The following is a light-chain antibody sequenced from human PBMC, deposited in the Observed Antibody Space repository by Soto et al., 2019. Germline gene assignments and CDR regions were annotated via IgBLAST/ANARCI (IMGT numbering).Light chain of an antibody. J-gene: IGLJ2*01. CDR3: SSYTRNSTVV. CDR1: SSDIGYYNY. V-gene: IGLV2-14*03. Sequence: QSALTQPASVSGSPGQSITISCTGTSSDIGYYNYVSWHQQHPGKAPKVMIYDVSNRPSGISNRFSGSKSGNTASLTISGLQAEDESDYYCSSYTRNSTVVFGGGTKLTVL. CDR2: DVS.